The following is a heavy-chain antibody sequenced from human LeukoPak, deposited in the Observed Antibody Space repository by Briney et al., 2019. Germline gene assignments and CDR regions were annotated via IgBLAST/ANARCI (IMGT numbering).Heavy chain of an antibody. J-gene: IGHJ4*02. CDR2: ISYDGSNK. CDR1: GFTFSSYG. D-gene: IGHD6-19*01. Sequence: GGSLRLSCAASGFTFSSYGMHWVRQAPGKGLEWVAVISYDGSNKYYADSVKGRFTISRDNSKNTLYLQMNSLRAEDTAVYYCANERSRIQQWQVDWGQGTLVTVSS. V-gene: IGHV3-30*18. CDR3: ANERSRIQQWQVD.